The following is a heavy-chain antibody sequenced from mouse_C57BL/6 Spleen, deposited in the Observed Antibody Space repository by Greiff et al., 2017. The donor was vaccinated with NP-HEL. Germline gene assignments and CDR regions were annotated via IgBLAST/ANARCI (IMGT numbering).Heavy chain of an antibody. Sequence: DVHLVESGGGLVQPKGSLKLSCAASGFTFNTYAMHWVRQAPGKGLEWVARIRSKSSNYATYSADSGKERFTISRDDSQSMLYLQMNNLKTEDTAMYYCVRALYYDYGYWYFDVWGTGTTVTVSS. CDR3: VRALYYDYGYWYFDV. CDR2: IRSKSSNYAT. CDR1: GFTFNTYA. V-gene: IGHV10-3*01. D-gene: IGHD2-4*01. J-gene: IGHJ1*03.